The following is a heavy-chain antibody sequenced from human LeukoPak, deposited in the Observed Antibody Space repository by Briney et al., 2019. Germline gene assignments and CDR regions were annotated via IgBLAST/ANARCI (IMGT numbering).Heavy chain of an antibody. Sequence: SVKVSCKASGGTSSSYAISWVRQAPGQGLEWMGGIIPILGTANYAQKFQGRVAITTDESTSTAYMELSSLRSEDTAVYYCARKSVVVPAAFDYWGQGTLVTVSS. V-gene: IGHV1-69*05. J-gene: IGHJ4*02. D-gene: IGHD2-2*01. CDR2: IIPILGTA. CDR3: ARKSVVVPAAFDY. CDR1: GGTSSSYA.